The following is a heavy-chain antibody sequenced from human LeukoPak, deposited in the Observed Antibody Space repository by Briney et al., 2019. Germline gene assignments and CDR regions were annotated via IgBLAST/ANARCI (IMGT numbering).Heavy chain of an antibody. D-gene: IGHD4-17*01. CDR3: AREAVITVTDDAFDI. J-gene: IGHJ3*02. CDR2: INQGGSNK. CDR1: GFTFNNYY. Sequence: PGGSLRLSCAASGFTFNNYYMSWVRQAPGKGLEWVSNINQGGSNKYYVDSVKGRFTISRDNAKNSLFLQMNSLRAEDTDVYYCAREAVITVTDDAFDIWGQGTMLIVPS. V-gene: IGHV3-7*01.